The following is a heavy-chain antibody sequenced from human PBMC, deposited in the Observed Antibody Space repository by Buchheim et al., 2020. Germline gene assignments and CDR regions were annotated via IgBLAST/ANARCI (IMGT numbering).Heavy chain of an antibody. Sequence: QVQLQESGPGLVKPSGTLSLTCAVSGGSISSSNWWSWVRQPPGKGLEWIGEIYHSGSTNYNPSLKSRVTISVDKSKNQFSPKLSSVTAADTAVYYCARDRYCSSTSCYPTVGYYYYYGMDVWGQGTT. CDR3: ARDRYCSSTSCYPTVGYYYYYGMDV. V-gene: IGHV4-4*02. J-gene: IGHJ6*02. CDR1: GGSISSSNW. CDR2: IYHSGST. D-gene: IGHD2-2*01.